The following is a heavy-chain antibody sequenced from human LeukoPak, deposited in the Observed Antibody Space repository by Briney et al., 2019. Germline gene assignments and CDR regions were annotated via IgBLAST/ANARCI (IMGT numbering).Heavy chain of an antibody. V-gene: IGHV3-21*01. CDR1: GFTFSSYS. CDR3: ARDSLSYYGMDV. CDR2: ISSSSSYI. J-gene: IGHJ6*02. Sequence: PGGSLRPSCAASGFTFSSYSMNWVRQAPGKGLEWVSSISSSSSYIYYADSVKGRFTISRDNAKNSLYLQMNSLRAEDTAVYYCARDSLSYYGMDVWGQGTTVTVSS.